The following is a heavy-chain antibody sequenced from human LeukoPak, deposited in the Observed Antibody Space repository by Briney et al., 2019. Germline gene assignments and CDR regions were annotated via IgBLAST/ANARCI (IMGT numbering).Heavy chain of an antibody. CDR1: GFTFSNYW. V-gene: IGHV3-7*03. CDR2: VDHHGTEE. D-gene: IGHD1-1*01. Sequence: QSGGSLRLSCAASGFTFSNYWMNWFRQAPGKGLEWVANVDHHGTEENYVDSVKGRFTISRDNADNSLYLHMNSLRAEDTAVYYCAKISWDGRGTFDWGQGTLVTVSS. J-gene: IGHJ4*02. CDR3: AKISWDGRGTFD.